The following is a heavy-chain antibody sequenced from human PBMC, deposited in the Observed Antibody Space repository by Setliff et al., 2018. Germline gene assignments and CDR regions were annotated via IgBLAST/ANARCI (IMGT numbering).Heavy chain of an antibody. Sequence: ETLSLSCAASGFTFSSYSMNWVRQAPGKGLEWVSYISSSSSTIYYADSVKGRFTISRDNSKNTLYLQMNSLRAEDTAVYYCSGRYYGSGSFATFDYWGQGTLVTVSS. J-gene: IGHJ4*02. CDR1: GFTFSSYS. CDR3: SGRYYGSGSFATFDY. CDR2: ISSSSSTI. V-gene: IGHV3-48*01. D-gene: IGHD3-10*01.